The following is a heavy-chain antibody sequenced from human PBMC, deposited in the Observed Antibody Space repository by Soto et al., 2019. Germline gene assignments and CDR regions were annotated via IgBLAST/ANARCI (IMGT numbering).Heavy chain of an antibody. Sequence: GGSLRLSCAASGFTFSSYGMHWVRQAPGKGLEWVAVISYDGSNKYYADSVKGRFTISRDNSKNTLYLQMNSLRAEDTAVYYCASGSGSYYEIDYWGQGTLVTVSS. CDR2: ISYDGSNK. CDR3: ASGSGSYYEIDY. J-gene: IGHJ4*02. D-gene: IGHD1-26*01. V-gene: IGHV3-30*03. CDR1: GFTFSSYG.